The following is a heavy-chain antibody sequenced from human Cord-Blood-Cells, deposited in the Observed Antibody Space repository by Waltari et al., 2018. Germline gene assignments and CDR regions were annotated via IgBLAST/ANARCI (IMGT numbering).Heavy chain of an antibody. CDR2: IKQDGSEK. CDR3: ARGYYDSSGYYYY. V-gene: IGHV3-7*01. Sequence: EVQLVESGGGLVQQGGSLRFPCAASDFHFISNWIEWVLWAPGKGLEWVANIKQDGSEKYYVDSVKGRFTISRDNAKNSLYLQMNSLRAEDTAVYYCARGYYDSSGYYYYWGQGTLVTVSS. J-gene: IGHJ4*02. D-gene: IGHD3-22*01. CDR1: DFHFISNW.